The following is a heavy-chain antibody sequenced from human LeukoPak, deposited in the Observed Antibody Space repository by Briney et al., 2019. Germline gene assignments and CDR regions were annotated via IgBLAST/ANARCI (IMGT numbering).Heavy chain of an antibody. V-gene: IGHV1-8*02. D-gene: IGHD3-10*01. CDR2: MNPNSGNT. Sequence: ASVKVSCKASGYTFTDYYLHWVRQATGQGLEWMEWMNPNSGNTGYAQKFQGRVTMTRNTSISTAYMELSSLRSEDTAVYYCARGITLDYWGQGTLVTVSS. CDR3: ARGITLDY. CDR1: GYTFTDYY. J-gene: IGHJ4*02.